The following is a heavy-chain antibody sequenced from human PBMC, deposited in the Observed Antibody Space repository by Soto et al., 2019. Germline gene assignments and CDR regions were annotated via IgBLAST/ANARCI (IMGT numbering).Heavy chain of an antibody. CDR2: IYYSGGT. J-gene: IGHJ2*01. CDR3: ARAPWAAAGNGSWYFDL. CDR1: GGSVSDHY. Sequence: QVQLQESGPGLVKPSETLSLTCTVSGGSVSDHYWSWIRRPPGKGLGWIGYIYYSGGTNYNPSLKGRVTISVDTSKNQFSLKLSSVTAADTAVYYCARAPWAAAGNGSWYFDLWGRGTLVTVSS. V-gene: IGHV4-59*02. D-gene: IGHD6-13*01.